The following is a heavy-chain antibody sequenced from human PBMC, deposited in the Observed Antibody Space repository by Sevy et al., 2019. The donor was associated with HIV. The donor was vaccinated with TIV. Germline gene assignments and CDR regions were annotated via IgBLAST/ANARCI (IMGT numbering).Heavy chain of an antibody. V-gene: IGHV3-48*02. CDR2: MTSDTRTI. D-gene: IGHD1-1*01. CDR1: GFKFSVYS. Sequence: GGSLRLSCAASGFKFSVYSMNWVRQAPGKGLEWISYMTSDTRTIKYAESVKGRFTIYRDNARNSMYLQMNSLRDEDTAVYYCARSVEGHFDYWGQGTLVTVSS. J-gene: IGHJ4*02. CDR3: ARSVEGHFDY.